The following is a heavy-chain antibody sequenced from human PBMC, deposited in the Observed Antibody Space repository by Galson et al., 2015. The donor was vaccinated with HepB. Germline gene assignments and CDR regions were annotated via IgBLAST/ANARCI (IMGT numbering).Heavy chain of an antibody. D-gene: IGHD4-23*01. CDR1: GFTFSKAW. CDR3: TTDTRAVVTPLNY. CDR2: IKSKTDGGTT. Sequence: SLRLSCAVSGFTFSKAWMSWVRQAPGKGLEWVGRIKSKTDGGTTDYAAPVKGRFTISRDDSKNTLYLQMNSLKTEDTAIYYCTTDTRAVVTPLNYWGQGTLFTVSS. V-gene: IGHV3-15*01. J-gene: IGHJ4*02.